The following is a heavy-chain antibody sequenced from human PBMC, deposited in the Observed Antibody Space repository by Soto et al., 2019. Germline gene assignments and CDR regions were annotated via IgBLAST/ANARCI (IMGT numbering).Heavy chain of an antibody. D-gene: IGHD1-7*01. CDR1: GFTFSTYF. J-gene: IGHJ4*02. CDR3: VGYNWNYPNY. Sequence: EVQLVESGGGLVQPGGSLRLSCVASGFTFSTYFFYWVRQAPGKGLLWVSRITPDGTTTAYADPVRGRFTISRDNAESTLYLQMNSLRAEDTAVYYCVGYNWNYPNYWGQGTLVTVSS. V-gene: IGHV3-74*03. CDR2: ITPDGTTT.